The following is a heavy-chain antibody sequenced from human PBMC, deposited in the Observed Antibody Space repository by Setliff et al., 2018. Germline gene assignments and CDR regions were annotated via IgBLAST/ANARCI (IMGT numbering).Heavy chain of an antibody. CDR2: ITGSGGGT. Sequence: GGSLRLSCAASGFTFSSYAMSWVRQAPGKGLEWVSLITGSGGGTYYADSVRCRFTISRDISKNTLYLQMNSLRPEDTAVYYCARGGDYCGGECYIPPPDSYWGQGTLVTVSS. D-gene: IGHD2-21*01. J-gene: IGHJ4*02. CDR1: GFTFSSYA. V-gene: IGHV3-23*01. CDR3: ARGGDYCGGECYIPPPDSY.